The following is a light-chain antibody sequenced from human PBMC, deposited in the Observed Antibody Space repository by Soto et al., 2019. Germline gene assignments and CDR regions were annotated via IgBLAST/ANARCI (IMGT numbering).Light chain of an antibody. CDR1: QSVGSN. J-gene: IGKJ1*01. Sequence: IVMTQSLATLSVSPGEGATLSCRASQSVGSNLAWYQQKPGQAPRLLIHGASTRATGIPVRFSGSGSGTEFTLTISSLQSEDFAVYYCQQYKNWPWTFGQGTKVEIK. CDR3: QQYKNWPWT. CDR2: GAS. V-gene: IGKV3-15*01.